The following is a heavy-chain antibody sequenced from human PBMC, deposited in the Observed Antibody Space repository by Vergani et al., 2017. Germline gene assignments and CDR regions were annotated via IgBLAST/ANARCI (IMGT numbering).Heavy chain of an antibody. CDR1: GFTFSTYA. V-gene: IGHV3-23*01. Sequence: EVQLLESGGSLKQPGGSVRLSCAASGFTFSTYAMHWVRQAPGKGLEWVSALTGGGGSTYYADSFKGRFIISRDNSRDTLYLQMNSLRPEDTATYYCVKDAGSYETVSDSWGQGTLVTVSS. CDR3: VKDAGSYETVSDS. CDR2: LTGGGGST. D-gene: IGHD1-26*01. J-gene: IGHJ4*02.